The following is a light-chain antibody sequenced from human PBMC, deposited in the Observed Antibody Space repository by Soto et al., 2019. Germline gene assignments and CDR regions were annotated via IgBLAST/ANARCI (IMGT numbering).Light chain of an antibody. J-gene: IGKJ1*01. CDR2: VAS. CDR3: QQYNNWPPWT. V-gene: IGKV3-15*01. Sequence: EIVMTQSPATLSVSPGEGATLSCRASQSISSNLAWYQQKPCQAPRLLIYVASTRTTGIPARLSGSGYGTEFTLTISSLQSEDFAVYYCQQYNNWPPWTFGQGTKVDIK. CDR1: QSISSN.